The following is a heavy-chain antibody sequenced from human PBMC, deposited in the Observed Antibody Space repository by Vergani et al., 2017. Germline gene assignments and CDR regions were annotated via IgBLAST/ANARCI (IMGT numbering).Heavy chain of an antibody. CDR2: ISGTAGSP. CDR3: VKHSSILSRRGDLHH. Sequence: EVKVLESGGGLVQPGGSLRLSCAVSGFPYNQYGMSWVRQAPGGGLDWVSSISGTAGSPMYAESVKGRFTVSRDNAKNTVYLQMNDLRVDDTAVYYCVKHSSILSRRGDLHHWGQGTLVTVSS. CDR1: GFPYNQYG. D-gene: IGHD2-21*01. V-gene: IGHV3-23*01. J-gene: IGHJ1*01.